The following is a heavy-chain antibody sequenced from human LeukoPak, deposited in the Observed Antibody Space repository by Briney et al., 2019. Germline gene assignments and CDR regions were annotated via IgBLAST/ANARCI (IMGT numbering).Heavy chain of an antibody. D-gene: IGHD1-26*01. CDR3: ARSIVGATLFDY. CDR2: IYYSGST. J-gene: IGHJ4*02. Sequence: SQTLSLTCTVSGGSISSGDYYWSWIRQPPGKGLEWIGYIYYSGSTYYNPSLKSRVTISVDTSKNQFSLKLSSVTAADTAVYYCARSIVGATLFDYWGQGTLVTVSP. V-gene: IGHV4-30-4*01. CDR1: GGSISSGDYY.